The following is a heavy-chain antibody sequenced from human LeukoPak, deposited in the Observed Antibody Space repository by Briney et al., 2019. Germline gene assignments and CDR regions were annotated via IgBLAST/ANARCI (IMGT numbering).Heavy chain of an antibody. D-gene: IGHD5-18*01. V-gene: IGHV3-23*01. CDR2: ISGSGGST. J-gene: IGHJ4*02. CDR1: GFTFSSYG. Sequence: PGGTLRLSCAASGFTFSSYGMSWVRQAPGKGLEWVSAISGSGGSTYYADSVKGRFTTSRDNSKNTLYLQMNSLRAEDTAVYYCAKWDTAMENDYWGQGTLVTVSS. CDR3: AKWDTAMENDY.